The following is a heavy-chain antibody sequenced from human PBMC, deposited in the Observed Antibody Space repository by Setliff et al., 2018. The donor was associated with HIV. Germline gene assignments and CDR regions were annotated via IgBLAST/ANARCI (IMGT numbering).Heavy chain of an antibody. D-gene: IGHD2-2*01. CDR3: ARDRMPMASWVPDK. V-gene: IGHV4-4*07. CDR2: IYTGGRT. Sequence: SETLSLTCTVSRGSISTYYRSWIRQSAGKGLERVGRIYTGGRTNYNPSLKGRVTMSVDTSKNQFSLNLSSVTAADTAVYYCARDRMPMASWVPDKWGQGTLVTVSS. CDR1: RGSISTYY. J-gene: IGHJ4*02.